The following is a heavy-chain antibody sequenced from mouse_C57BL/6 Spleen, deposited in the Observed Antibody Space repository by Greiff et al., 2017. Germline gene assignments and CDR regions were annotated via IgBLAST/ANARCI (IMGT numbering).Heavy chain of an antibody. CDR1: GFTFSSYT. Sequence: DVKLVESGGGLVKPGGSLKLSCAASGFTFSSYTMSWVRQTPEKRLEWVATISGGGGNTYYPDSVKGRFTISRDNAKNTLYLQMSSLRSEDTALYYCARPNYYGSSYWYFDVWGTGTTVTVSS. J-gene: IGHJ1*03. CDR2: ISGGGGNT. V-gene: IGHV5-9*01. CDR3: ARPNYYGSSYWYFDV. D-gene: IGHD1-1*01.